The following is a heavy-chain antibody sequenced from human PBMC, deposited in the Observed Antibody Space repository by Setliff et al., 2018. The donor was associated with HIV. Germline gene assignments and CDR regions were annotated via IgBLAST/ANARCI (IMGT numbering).Heavy chain of an antibody. CDR3: ARVPYLEQLTYYYYYGMDV. Sequence: GASLKVSCKASGYTFTGYYMHWVRQAPGQGLEWMGWINPNSGGTNYAQKFQGRVTMTRDTSISTAYMELSRLRSDDTAVYYCARVPYLEQLTYYYYYGMDVWGQGTTVTVSS. V-gene: IGHV1-2*02. CDR2: INPNSGGT. D-gene: IGHD6-13*01. CDR1: GYTFTGYY. J-gene: IGHJ6*02.